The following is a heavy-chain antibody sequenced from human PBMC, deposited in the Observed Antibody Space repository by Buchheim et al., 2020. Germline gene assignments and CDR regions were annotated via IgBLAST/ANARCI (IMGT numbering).Heavy chain of an antibody. J-gene: IGHJ6*02. V-gene: IGHV3-11*04. CDR3: ARDLGAAAGTGMDV. CDR1: GFNFGDYY. Sequence: QVQLVESGGGLVKPGGSLRLSCAASGFNFGDYYMNWIRQVPGKGLEWLSYIDFSGTTIKYADSVKGRFSISRDNAKNSLYLQMNSLRAEDTAVYYCARDLGAAAGTGMDVWGQGTT. CDR2: IDFSGTTI. D-gene: IGHD6-13*01.